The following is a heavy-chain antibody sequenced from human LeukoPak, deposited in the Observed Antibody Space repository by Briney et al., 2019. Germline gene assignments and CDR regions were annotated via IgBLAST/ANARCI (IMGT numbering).Heavy chain of an antibody. J-gene: IGHJ4*02. D-gene: IGHD3-10*01. CDR3: ARDGPAQMVDFDY. Sequence: ASVKVSCQASGYTFSRTRRYLHCPRKAPGQGLEGMGWIYPYTGDTHYAQRFQGRVSMTRDTSISTAYMELGRLRPDDTAVYYCARDGPAQMVDFDYWGQGTLVTVSS. V-gene: IGHV1-2*02. CDR1: GYTFSRTRRY. CDR2: IYPYTGDT.